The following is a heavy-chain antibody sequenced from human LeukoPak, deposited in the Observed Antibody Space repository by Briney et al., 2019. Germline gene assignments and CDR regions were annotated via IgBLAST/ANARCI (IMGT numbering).Heavy chain of an antibody. J-gene: IGHJ4*02. CDR3: ARGIWNDPYY. CDR2: ISSGSSTI. V-gene: IGHV3-48*01. Sequence: GGSLRLSCAASGFTSSSYSMNWVRQAPGKGLEWVSYISSGSSTIYYADSVKGRFTISRDNAKNSLYLQMNSLRAEDTAVYYCARGIWNDPYYWGQGTLVTVSS. CDR1: GFTSSSYS. D-gene: IGHD1-1*01.